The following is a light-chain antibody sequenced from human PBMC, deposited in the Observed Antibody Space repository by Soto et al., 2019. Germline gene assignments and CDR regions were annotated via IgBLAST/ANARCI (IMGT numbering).Light chain of an antibody. CDR3: QQYNNWPRAT. Sequence: IQLTQSPSSLSASVGDRVTITCRASQGINSYLAWYQQKPGKVPQLLIYEASILQSGVPSRFSGSGSGTEFNLTISSLQSEDFGVYYCQQYNNWPRATFGGGTKVDIK. V-gene: IGKV1-9*01. CDR1: QGINSY. J-gene: IGKJ4*01. CDR2: EAS.